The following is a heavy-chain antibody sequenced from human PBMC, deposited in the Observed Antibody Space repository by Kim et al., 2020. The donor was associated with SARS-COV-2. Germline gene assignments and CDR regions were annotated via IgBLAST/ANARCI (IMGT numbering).Heavy chain of an antibody. V-gene: IGHV3-9*01. D-gene: IGHD1-26*01. CDR2: ISWNSGSI. CDR1: GFTFDDYA. Sequence: GGSLRLSCAASGFTFDDYAMHWVRQAPGKGLEWVSGISWNSGSIGYADSVKGRFTISRDNAKNSLYLQMNSLRAEDTALYYCAKDVDQSGGYWGQGTLVTVSS. CDR3: AKDVDQSGGY. J-gene: IGHJ4*02.